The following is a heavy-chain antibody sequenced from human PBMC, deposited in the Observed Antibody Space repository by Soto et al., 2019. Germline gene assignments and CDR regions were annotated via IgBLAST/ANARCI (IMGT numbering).Heavy chain of an antibody. D-gene: IGHD3-16*01. CDR1: GYTSSSYG. V-gene: IGHV1-18*01. CDR3: ATKDDHKDDQPYYYGMDI. J-gene: IGHJ6*02. CDR2: ISVFNGDT. Sequence: ASVKVSCKAIGYTSSSYGINWVRQAPGQGLEWMGRISVFNGDTKYAQKFQGRVAITKDPGTSTAHMELRSLRSDDAAVYFCATKDDHKDDQPYYYGMDIWGQGTTVTVSS.